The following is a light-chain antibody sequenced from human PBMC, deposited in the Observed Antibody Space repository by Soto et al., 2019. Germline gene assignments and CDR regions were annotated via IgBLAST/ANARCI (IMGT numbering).Light chain of an antibody. Sequence: QSALTQPASVSGSPGQSITISCTGTSSDLGGFNYVSWYQLHPGKAPKLMIYEVTNRPSGIANRFSGSKSGNTASLTISGLHAEDDADYYCSSYTSSADVVFGGGTKLTVL. CDR3: SSYTSSADVV. CDR1: SSDLGGFNY. V-gene: IGLV2-14*01. CDR2: EVT. J-gene: IGLJ2*01.